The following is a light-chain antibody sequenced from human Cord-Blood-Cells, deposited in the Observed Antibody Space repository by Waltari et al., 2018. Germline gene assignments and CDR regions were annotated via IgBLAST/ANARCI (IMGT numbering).Light chain of an antibody. CDR3: HQYGSSPWT. CDR2: GAS. J-gene: IGKJ1*01. Sequence: EIVLTQSPGTLSFSPGERATLPCRASQSVRSSYVAWYQQKPELAPRLLIYGASSRATGIPDRFSGSGSGTDFTLTISRLEPEDFAVYYCHQYGSSPWTFGQGTKVEIK. V-gene: IGKV3-20*01. CDR1: QSVRSSY.